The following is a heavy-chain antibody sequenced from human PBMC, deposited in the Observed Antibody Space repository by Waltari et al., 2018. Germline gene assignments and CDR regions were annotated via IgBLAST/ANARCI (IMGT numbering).Heavy chain of an antibody. CDR1: GDSISNYY. V-gene: IGHV4-59*01. D-gene: IGHD1-7*01. CDR3: ARGKSGSWNYGGPFDY. J-gene: IGHJ4*02. Sequence: QVQLQESGPGLVKPSETLSLTCTVSGDSISNYYWSWIRQPPGKGLEWIGYIYYSESTNYTPSLKSRVTISVDASKNQFSLKLTSVTAADTAIFYCARGKSGSWNYGGPFDYWGQGTLVTVSS. CDR2: IYYSEST.